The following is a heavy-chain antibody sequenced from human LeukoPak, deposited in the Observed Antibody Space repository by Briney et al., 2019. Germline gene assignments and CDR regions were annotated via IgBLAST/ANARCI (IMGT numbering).Heavy chain of an antibody. V-gene: IGHV5-51*01. Sequence: KAGESLKISCKGSGFSFTNYWIGWVRQMPGKGLEWMGIIHPGDSDTRYSPSFQGQVTISADKSISTAYLQWSSLKASDTAVYYCARHDWYSSNWYSPWPDYWGQGTLVTVSS. J-gene: IGHJ4*02. CDR2: IHPGDSDT. CDR3: ARHDWYSSNWYSPWPDY. D-gene: IGHD6-13*01. CDR1: GFSFTNYW.